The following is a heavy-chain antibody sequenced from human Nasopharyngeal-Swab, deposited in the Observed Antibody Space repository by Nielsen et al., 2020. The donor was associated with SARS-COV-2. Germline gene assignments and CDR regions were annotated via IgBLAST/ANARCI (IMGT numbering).Heavy chain of an antibody. D-gene: IGHD6-13*01. J-gene: IGHJ6*03. CDR3: ARCFCPWKAAARWYYTDV. V-gene: IGHV4-34*01. CDR2: INHSGST. Sequence: RQAPGKGLEWIGEINHSGSTNYNPSLKSRVTISVDTSKNQFSLKLTSVTAADTAVYYCARCFCPWKAAARWYYTDVWGKGTTVTVSS.